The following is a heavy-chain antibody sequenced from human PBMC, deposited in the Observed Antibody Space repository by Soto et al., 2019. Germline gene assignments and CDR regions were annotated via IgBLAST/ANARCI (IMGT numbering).Heavy chain of an antibody. CDR3: AKDAAKPQLGGGYYYYGMDV. Sequence: LRLSCAASGFTFSSYGMHWVRQAPGKGLEWVAVISYDGSNKYYADSVKGRFTISRDNSKDTLYLQMNSLRAEDTAVYYCAKDAAKPQLGGGYYYYGMDVWGQGTTVTVSS. CDR1: GFTFSSYG. V-gene: IGHV3-30*18. D-gene: IGHD3-16*01. J-gene: IGHJ6*02. CDR2: ISYDGSNK.